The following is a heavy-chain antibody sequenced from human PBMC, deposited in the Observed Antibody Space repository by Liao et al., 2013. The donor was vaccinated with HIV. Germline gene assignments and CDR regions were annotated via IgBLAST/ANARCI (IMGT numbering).Heavy chain of an antibody. D-gene: IGHD1-26*01. Sequence: QVQLQESGPGLVKPSETLSLTCSVSGDSISGSDWSWIRQSPGKGLEWIGDIYYSGTANYNPSLKSRVAISVDTSKNLLSLRLSSVTAADTAIYYCARRVGTTPYNWFDPWGRGNPGHRLR. CDR1: GDSISGSD. CDR2: IYYSGTA. V-gene: IGHV4-59*01. J-gene: IGHJ5*02. CDR3: ARRVGTTPYNWFDP.